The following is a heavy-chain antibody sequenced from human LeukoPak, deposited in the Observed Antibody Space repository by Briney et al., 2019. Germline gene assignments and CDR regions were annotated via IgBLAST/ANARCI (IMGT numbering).Heavy chain of an antibody. CDR1: GFTFSNYW. V-gene: IGHV3-7*01. Sequence: GGSLRLSCAASGFTFSNYWMSWVRQAPGKGLEWVASIHQHGNEKYFVDSVRGRFTISRDNAKNSVYLQMSSLRAEDTAVYFCARDVAYNAFDYWGQGTLVTVSS. CDR2: IHQHGNEK. J-gene: IGHJ4*02. CDR3: ARDVAYNAFDY. D-gene: IGHD1-14*01.